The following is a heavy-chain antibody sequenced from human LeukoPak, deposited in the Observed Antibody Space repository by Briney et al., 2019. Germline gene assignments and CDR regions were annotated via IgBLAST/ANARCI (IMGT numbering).Heavy chain of an antibody. V-gene: IGHV4-39*07. Sequence: PSETLSLTCTVSGGSISSSSYYWGWIRQPPGKGLEWIGSIYYSGSTYYNPSLKSRVTISVDTSKNQFSLKLSSVTAADTAVYYCARGVRSGYCFLDYWGQGTLVTVSS. CDR2: IYYSGST. CDR3: ARGVRSGYCFLDY. D-gene: IGHD3-22*01. J-gene: IGHJ4*02. CDR1: GGSISSSSYY.